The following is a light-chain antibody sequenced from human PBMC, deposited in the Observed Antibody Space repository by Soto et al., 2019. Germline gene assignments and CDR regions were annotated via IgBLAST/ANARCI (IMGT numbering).Light chain of an antibody. CDR1: QDISNN. Sequence: DIQMTQSPSSLSASVGDRVTITCHASQDISNNLNWYQQKPGKAPKLLIYDASNLQTGVPSRFSGSGSGTHFTFTISSLQPEDIATYYCQQYDNLPPGVTFGQGTQLEIK. CDR2: DAS. J-gene: IGKJ5*01. V-gene: IGKV1-33*01. CDR3: QQYDNLPPGVT.